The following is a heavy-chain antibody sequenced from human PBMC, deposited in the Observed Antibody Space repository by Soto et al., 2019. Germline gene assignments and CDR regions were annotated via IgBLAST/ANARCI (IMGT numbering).Heavy chain of an antibody. CDR3: ARAPRGDGSSGYGANYFDY. V-gene: IGHV3-23*01. J-gene: IGHJ4*02. CDR2: ISGSGGST. D-gene: IGHD6-13*01. Sequence: EVQLLESGGGLVQPGGSLRLSCAASGFTFSSYAMSWVRQAPGKGLEWVSAISGSGGSTYYADSVKGRFTISRYNSKNKLYLQMNSLRAEDTAVNYCARAPRGDGSSGYGANYFDYWGQGTLVTVSS. CDR1: GFTFSSYA.